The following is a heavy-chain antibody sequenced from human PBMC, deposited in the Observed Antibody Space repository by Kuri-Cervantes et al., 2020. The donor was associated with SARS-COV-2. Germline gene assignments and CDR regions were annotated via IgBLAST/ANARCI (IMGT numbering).Heavy chain of an antibody. V-gene: IGHV4-34*12. Sequence: SETLSLTCAVYGGSFNTYYWAWISQPPGKGLERIGEIIHRGDTIYNMSLKSRATISVDTSKNQFSLKLSSVTAADTAVYYCARRGPTTVTTFTSLAEVGFQHWGQGTLVTVSS. CDR1: GGSFNTYY. CDR3: ARRGPTTVTTFTSLAEVGFQH. D-gene: IGHD4-17*01. CDR2: IIHRGDT. J-gene: IGHJ1*01.